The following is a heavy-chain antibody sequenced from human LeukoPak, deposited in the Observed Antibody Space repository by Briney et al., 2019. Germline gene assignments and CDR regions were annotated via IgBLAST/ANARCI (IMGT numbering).Heavy chain of an antibody. CDR2: ISYDGSNK. J-gene: IGHJ3*02. Sequence: TGGSLRLSCAASGFTFSSYGMHWVRQAPGKGLEWVAVISYDGSNKYYADSVKGRFTISRDNSKNTLYLQMNSLRAEDTAVYYWAKEGTSTTIDAFDIWGQGTMVTVSS. D-gene: IGHD5/OR15-5a*01. CDR3: AKEGTSTTIDAFDI. V-gene: IGHV3-30*18. CDR1: GFTFSSYG.